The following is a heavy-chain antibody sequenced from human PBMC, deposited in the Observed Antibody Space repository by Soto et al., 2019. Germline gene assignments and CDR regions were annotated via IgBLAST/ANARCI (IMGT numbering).Heavy chain of an antibody. CDR1: GFTFSSHW. Sequence: LGGSLRLSCAASGFTFSSHWMVWVRQPPGKGLEWVANIKQEGGEKSYVDSVKGRFTVSRDNAQNSLYLQMNSLRVEDTAMYYCARGGDSYIDYWGQGALVTVS. J-gene: IGHJ4*02. V-gene: IGHV3-7*03. CDR3: ARGGDSYIDY. CDR2: IKQEGGEK. D-gene: IGHD2-21*02.